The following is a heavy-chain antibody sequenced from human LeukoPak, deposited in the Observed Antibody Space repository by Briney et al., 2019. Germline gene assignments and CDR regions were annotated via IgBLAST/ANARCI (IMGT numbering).Heavy chain of an antibody. CDR3: ARDGYNWRPFDY. Sequence: ASVKVSCKASGYTFTDYHMHWVRQAPGQGLEWMGWINPNSGGTNYAQKFQGRVTMTRDTSISTAYMELSRLRSDDTAMYYCARDGYNWRPFDYWGQGTLVTVSS. CDR1: GYTFTDYH. D-gene: IGHD5-24*01. V-gene: IGHV1-2*02. J-gene: IGHJ4*02. CDR2: INPNSGGT.